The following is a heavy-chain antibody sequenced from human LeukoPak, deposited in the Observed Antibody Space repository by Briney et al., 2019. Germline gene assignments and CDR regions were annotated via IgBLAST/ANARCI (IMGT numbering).Heavy chain of an antibody. D-gene: IGHD3-10*01. V-gene: IGHV3-7*01. CDR1: GFTFDCCG. J-gene: IGHJ5*02. CDR2: IKQDGSEK. Sequence: PGGSLTLSCAASGFTFDCCGMHWVRQAPGKGLEWVANIKQDGSEKYYVDSVKGRFTISRDNAKNSLYLQMNSLRAEDTAVYYCAREGSGSYYNPNWFDPWGQGTLVTVSS. CDR3: AREGSGSYYNPNWFDP.